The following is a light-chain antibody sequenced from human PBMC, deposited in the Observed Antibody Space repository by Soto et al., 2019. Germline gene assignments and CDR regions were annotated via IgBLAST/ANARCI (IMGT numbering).Light chain of an antibody. V-gene: IGKV1-39*01. Sequence: DIQMTQSRSSLSASVGDRVTITCRASQSISNYLNWYQQKPGKAPKLLMFAASSLQSGVPSRFSGGGSGTDLTLTISSLQPEDFATYYCQQSYSTPRTFGQGTKVEIK. CDR2: AAS. CDR1: QSISNY. J-gene: IGKJ1*01. CDR3: QQSYSTPRT.